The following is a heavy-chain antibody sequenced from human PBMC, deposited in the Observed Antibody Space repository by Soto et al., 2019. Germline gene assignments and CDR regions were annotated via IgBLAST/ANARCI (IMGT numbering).Heavy chain of an antibody. CDR1: GFTFSSYS. J-gene: IGHJ4*02. D-gene: IGHD6-19*01. CDR3: ARVVRIAVAGTPEDY. Sequence: EVQLVESGGGLVKPGGSLRLYCAASGFTFSSYSMNWVRQAPGKGLEWVSSISSSSSYIYYADSVKGRFTISRDNAKNSLYLQMNSLRAEDTAVYYCARVVRIAVAGTPEDYWGQGTLVTVSS. V-gene: IGHV3-21*01. CDR2: ISSSSSYI.